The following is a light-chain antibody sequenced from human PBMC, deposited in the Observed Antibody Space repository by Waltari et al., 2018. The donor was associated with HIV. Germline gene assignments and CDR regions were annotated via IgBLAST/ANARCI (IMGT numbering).Light chain of an antibody. J-gene: IGLJ1*01. CDR2: KDS. CDR3: QSADHSDSCV. V-gene: IGLV3-25*03. CDR1: TLPSQF. Sequence: SYELTQPPSLSVSPGQKARLTCSGDTLPSQFTSWYQQRPGQAPMLVMYKDSERPSAMPDRFSGSISGTTVTLTISEVQTEDEADYYCQSADHSDSCVFGTGTTLTVL.